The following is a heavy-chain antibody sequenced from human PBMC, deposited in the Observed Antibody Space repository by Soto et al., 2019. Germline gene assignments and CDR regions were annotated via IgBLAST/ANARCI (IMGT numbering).Heavy chain of an antibody. J-gene: IGHJ4*02. CDR2: ISSNGGST. V-gene: IGHV3-64D*06. Sequence: PGGSLRLSCAASGFTFSSYAMHWVRQAPGKGLEYVSAISSNGGSTYYADSVKGRFTISRDNSKNTLYLQMSSLRAEDTAVYYCVKGGGSYYVDYWGQGTLVTVSS. CDR1: GFTFSSYA. D-gene: IGHD1-26*01. CDR3: VKGGGSYYVDY.